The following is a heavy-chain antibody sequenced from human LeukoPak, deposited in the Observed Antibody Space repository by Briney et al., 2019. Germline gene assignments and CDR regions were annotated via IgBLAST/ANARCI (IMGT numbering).Heavy chain of an antibody. CDR2: IYYSGST. Sequence: SETLSLTCAVYGGSFSGYYWSWIRQPPGKGLEWIGYIYYSGSTNYNPSLKSRVTISVDTSKNQFSLKLSSVTAADTAVYYCARFTAMVSWFDPWGQGTLVTVSS. J-gene: IGHJ5*02. V-gene: IGHV4-59*01. CDR1: GGSFSGYY. CDR3: ARFTAMVSWFDP. D-gene: IGHD5-18*01.